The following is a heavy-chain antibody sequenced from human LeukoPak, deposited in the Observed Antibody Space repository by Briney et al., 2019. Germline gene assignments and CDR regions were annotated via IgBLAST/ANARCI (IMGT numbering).Heavy chain of an antibody. D-gene: IGHD3-10*01. J-gene: IGHJ4*02. CDR2: IWYDGSNK. CDR3: ARDNMVRGDPFDY. Sequence: GGSLRLSCAASGFSFSSYGMHWVRQAPGKGLEWVAIIWYDGSNKYYADSVKGRFTTSRDNSKNTLYLQMNSLRAEDTAVYYCARDNMVRGDPFDYWGQGTLVTVSS. V-gene: IGHV3-33*01. CDR1: GFSFSSYG.